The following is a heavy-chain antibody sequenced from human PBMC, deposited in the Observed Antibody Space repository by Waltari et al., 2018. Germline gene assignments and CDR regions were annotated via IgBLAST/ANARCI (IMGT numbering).Heavy chain of an antibody. Sequence: QLQLQESGPGLVKPSETMSITCTVSGGSISSSSYYWGWRRQPPGKGLGWIGSIYYSGSTYYNPSLKSRVTISVDTSKNQFSLKLSSVTAADTAVYYCARSGRQLRNWFDPWGQGTLVTVSS. V-gene: IGHV4-39*01. D-gene: IGHD2-2*01. CDR1: GGSISSSSYY. J-gene: IGHJ5*02. CDR3: ARSGRQLRNWFDP. CDR2: IYYSGST.